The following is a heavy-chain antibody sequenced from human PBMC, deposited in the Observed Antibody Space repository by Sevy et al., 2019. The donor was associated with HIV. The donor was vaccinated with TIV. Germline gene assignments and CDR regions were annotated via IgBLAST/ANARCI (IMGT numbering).Heavy chain of an antibody. CDR3: EKKRGPWLSYYSDI. CDR1: GFTFSDYA. CDR2: ISHDGRNT. D-gene: IGHD6-19*01. Sequence: GGALRLSCAASGFTFSDYAIDWVRQAPGKGLEWVAFISHDGRNTYYAASVKGRVTISRDNSKNTLYLQINSLRAEDTAVYYCEKKRGPWLSYYSDIWRQGTLVTASS. J-gene: IGHJ4*02. V-gene: IGHV3-30*18.